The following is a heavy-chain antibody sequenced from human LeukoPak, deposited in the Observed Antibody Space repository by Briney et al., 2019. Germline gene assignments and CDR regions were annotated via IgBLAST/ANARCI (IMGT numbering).Heavy chain of an antibody. D-gene: IGHD3-16*01. CDR3: AEGDYFDY. CDR2: IKEDGSEK. J-gene: IGHJ4*02. Sequence: GGSLRLSCAASGFTFSTSWMSWARQAPGKGLDRVANIKEDGSEKWYMDSVKGRFTTSKDNVKNSLYLQMNSLRAEDTAVFYCAEGDYFDYWGQGTLVTVSS. V-gene: IGHV3-7*01. CDR1: GFTFSTSW.